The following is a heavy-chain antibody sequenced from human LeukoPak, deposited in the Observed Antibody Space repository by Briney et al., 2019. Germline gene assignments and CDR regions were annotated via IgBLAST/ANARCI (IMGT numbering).Heavy chain of an antibody. CDR2: ISGSGGST. D-gene: IGHD1-26*01. Sequence: GGSLRLSCAASGFTFSSHAMSWVRQAPGKGLEWVSTISGSGGSTYYANSVKGRFTISRDNAKNSLSLQMNSLRAEDTAVYYCARGGSFLNYWGQGTLVTVSS. V-gene: IGHV3-23*01. CDR1: GFTFSSHA. J-gene: IGHJ4*02. CDR3: ARGGSFLNY.